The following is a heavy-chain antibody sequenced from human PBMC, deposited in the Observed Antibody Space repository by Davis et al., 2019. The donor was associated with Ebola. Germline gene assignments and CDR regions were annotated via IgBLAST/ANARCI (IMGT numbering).Heavy chain of an antibody. V-gene: IGHV1-46*01. J-gene: IGHJ6*02. CDR2: INPSGGST. D-gene: IGHD1-26*01. Sequence: ASVKVSCKASGYTFTSYYMHWVRQAPGQGLEWMGRINPSGGSTSYAQKLQGRVTMTRDTSTSTVYMELSSLRSEDTAVYYCARVRPPKTTTGGMDVWGQGTTVTVSS. CDR3: ARVRPPKTTTGGMDV. CDR1: GYTFTSYY.